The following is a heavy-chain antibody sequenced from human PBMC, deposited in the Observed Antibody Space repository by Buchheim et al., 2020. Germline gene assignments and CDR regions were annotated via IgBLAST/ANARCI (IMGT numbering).Heavy chain of an antibody. Sequence: EVQLVESGGGLVQPGGSLRLSCAASGFTFSSYSMNWVRQAPGKGLEWVSYISSSSSTIYYADSVKGRLTISRDNAKNSLYLQMNSLRDEDTAVYYCARAPTGYSSSWYSFDYWGQGTL. CDR2: ISSSSSTI. V-gene: IGHV3-48*02. D-gene: IGHD6-13*01. CDR1: GFTFSSYS. CDR3: ARAPTGYSSSWYSFDY. J-gene: IGHJ4*02.